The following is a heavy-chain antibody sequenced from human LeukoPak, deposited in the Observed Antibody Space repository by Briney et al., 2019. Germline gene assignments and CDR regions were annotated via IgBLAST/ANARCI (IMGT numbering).Heavy chain of an antibody. CDR3: AREGAIVGNAFDL. Sequence: GGSLRPSCAASGFTFTTYDLNWVRQAPGKGLEWLSSISSSARIIYYADSVKGRFTISRDNAKNSLYLQMNSLRAEDTALYYCAREGAIVGNAFDLWGLGTMVIVSS. CDR2: ISSSARII. D-gene: IGHD3-16*02. CDR1: GFTFTTYD. V-gene: IGHV3-48*03. J-gene: IGHJ3*01.